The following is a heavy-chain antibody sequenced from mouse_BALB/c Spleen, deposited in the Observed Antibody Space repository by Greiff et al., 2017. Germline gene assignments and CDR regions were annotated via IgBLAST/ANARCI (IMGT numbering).Heavy chain of an antibody. V-gene: IGHV5-17*02. CDR2: ISSGSSTI. CDR3: ARRGMPYAMDY. Sequence: VQLQQSGGGLVQPGGSRKLSCAASGFTFSSFGMHWVRQAPEKGLEWVAYISSGSSTIYYADTVKGRFTISRDNPKNTLFLQMTSLRSEDTAMYYCARRGMPYAMDYWGQGTSVTVSS. J-gene: IGHJ4*01. CDR1: GFTFSSFG. D-gene: IGHD6-1*01.